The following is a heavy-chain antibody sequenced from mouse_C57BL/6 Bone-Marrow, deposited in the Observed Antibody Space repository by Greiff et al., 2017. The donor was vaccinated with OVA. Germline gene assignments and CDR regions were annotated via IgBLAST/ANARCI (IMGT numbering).Heavy chain of an antibody. D-gene: IGHD1-1*01. J-gene: IGHJ1*03. Sequence: QVQLQQSGAELMKPGASVKLSCKATGYTFPGYWIEWVKQRPGHGLEWIGEILPGSGSTNYNEKFKGKATFTADTSSNTAYMQLSSLTTEDSAIYYCATYYYGSSYNWYFDVWGTGTTVTVSS. V-gene: IGHV1-9*01. CDR1: GYTFPGYW. CDR2: ILPGSGST. CDR3: ATYYYGSSYNWYFDV.